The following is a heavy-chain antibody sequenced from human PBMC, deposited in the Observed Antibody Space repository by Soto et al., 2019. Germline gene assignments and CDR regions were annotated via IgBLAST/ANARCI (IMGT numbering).Heavy chain of an antibody. CDR2: ISYDGSNK. D-gene: IGHD1-26*01. J-gene: IGHJ5*02. CDR1: GFTFSSYG. CDR3: AREGGWETNWFDP. V-gene: IGHV3-30*19. Sequence: PGGSLRLSCAASGFTFSSYGMHWVRQAPGKGLEWVAVISYDGSNKYYADSVKGRFTISRDNSKNTLYLQMNSLRAEDTAVYYCAREGGWETNWFDPWGQGTLVTVSS.